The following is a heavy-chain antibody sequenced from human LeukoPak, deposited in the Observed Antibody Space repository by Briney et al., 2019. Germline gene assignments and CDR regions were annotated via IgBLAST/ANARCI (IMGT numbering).Heavy chain of an antibody. Sequence: SETLSLTCTVSGGSISSSSYYWDWIRQPPGKGLEWIGSIYYSGSTYYNPSLRTRVTASVDKSNNQFSLNLFSMTAADAAVYYCARLNYYGFDYWGQGTLVTFSS. CDR2: IYYSGST. CDR1: GGSISSSSYY. CDR3: ARLNYYGFDY. D-gene: IGHD1-26*01. J-gene: IGHJ4*02. V-gene: IGHV4-39*07.